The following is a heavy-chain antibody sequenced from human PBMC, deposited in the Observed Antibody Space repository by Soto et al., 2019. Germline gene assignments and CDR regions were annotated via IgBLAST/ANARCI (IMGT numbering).Heavy chain of an antibody. Sequence: PSETLSLTCTVSGASISSYYWSWIRQPPGKGLEWIGYINHSGSTNYNPSLKSRVTISVDTSKNQFSLKLSSVTAADTAVYYCARGAQLVLRYYYGMDVWGQGTTVTVSS. V-gene: IGHV4-59*12. CDR3: ARGAQLVLRYYYGMDV. CDR1: GASISSYY. J-gene: IGHJ6*02. D-gene: IGHD6-13*01. CDR2: INHSGST.